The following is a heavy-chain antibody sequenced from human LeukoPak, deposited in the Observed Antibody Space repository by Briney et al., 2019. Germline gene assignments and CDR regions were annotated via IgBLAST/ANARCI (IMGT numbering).Heavy chain of an antibody. D-gene: IGHD3-10*01. V-gene: IGHV1-46*01. CDR1: GYTFTSYY. CDR2: IYPSGGST. J-gene: IGHJ4*02. Sequence: ASVKVSCKASGYTFTSYYMHWVRQAPGQGLEWMGLIYPSGGSTSYAQKFQGRVTMTRDTSTSTVYMELSRLRSEDTAVYYCARGNYYGSGSYYESDYWGQGTLVTVSS. CDR3: ARGNYYGSGSYYESDY.